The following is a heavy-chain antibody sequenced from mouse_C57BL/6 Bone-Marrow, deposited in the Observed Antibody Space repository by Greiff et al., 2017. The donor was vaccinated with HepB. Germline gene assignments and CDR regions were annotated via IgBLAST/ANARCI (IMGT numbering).Heavy chain of an antibody. CDR3: ASTVVAPFFDY. CDR1: GYTFTSYW. Sequence: QVQLQQPGAELVRPGTSVKLSCKASGYTFTSYWMHWVKQRPGQGLEWIGVIDPSDSYTNYNQKFKGKATLTVDTSSSTAYMQLSSLTSEDSAVYYCASTVVAPFFDYWGQGTTLTVSS. V-gene: IGHV1-59*01. CDR2: IDPSDSYT. J-gene: IGHJ2*01. D-gene: IGHD1-1*01.